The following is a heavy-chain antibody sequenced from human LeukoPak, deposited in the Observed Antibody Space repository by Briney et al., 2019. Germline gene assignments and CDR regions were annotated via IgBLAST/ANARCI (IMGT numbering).Heavy chain of an antibody. CDR1: GFTFSSYT. V-gene: IGHV3-48*02. CDR3: ARDDHWAFDY. D-gene: IGHD3-16*01. J-gene: IGHJ4*02. Sequence: GGSLRLSCAASGFTFSSYTMNWVRQAPGKGLEWVSYVGRTNSPTYYADSVKGRFTISRDNAKNSLYLQMNSLRDEDTAVYYCARDDHWAFDYWGQGTLVTVSS. CDR2: VGRTNSPT.